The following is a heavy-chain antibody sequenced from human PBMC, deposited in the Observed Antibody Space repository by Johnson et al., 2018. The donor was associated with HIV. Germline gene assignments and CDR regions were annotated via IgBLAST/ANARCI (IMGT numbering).Heavy chain of an antibody. V-gene: IGHV3-13*01. D-gene: IGHD3-16*01. Sequence: VQLVESGGGLVQPGGSLRLSCAASGFTFSSYDMHWVRQATGKGLEWVSAIGTAGDTYYPGSVKGRFTISRENAKNSLYLQMNSLRAEDTAVYYCARDKVGVSAFDIWGQGTMVTVSS. CDR1: GFTFSSYD. J-gene: IGHJ3*02. CDR3: ARDKVGVSAFDI. CDR2: IGTAGDT.